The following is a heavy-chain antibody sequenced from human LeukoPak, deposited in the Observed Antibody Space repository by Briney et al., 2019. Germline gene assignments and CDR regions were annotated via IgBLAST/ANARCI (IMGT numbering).Heavy chain of an antibody. D-gene: IGHD6-13*01. CDR1: GFTFYDYA. CDR2: ISWNSGSI. Sequence: PGRSLRLSCAASGFTFYDYAMHWVRQAPGKGLEWVSGISWNSGSIGYADSVKGRFTISRDNAKNSLYLQMNSLRAEDVALYYCAKDRGSSSWYAFDIWGQGTMVTVSS. CDR3: AKDRGSSSWYAFDI. J-gene: IGHJ3*02. V-gene: IGHV3-9*03.